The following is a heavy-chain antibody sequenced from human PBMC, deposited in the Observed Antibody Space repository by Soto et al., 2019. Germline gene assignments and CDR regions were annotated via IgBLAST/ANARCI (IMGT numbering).Heavy chain of an antibody. J-gene: IGHJ5*02. Sequence: ASVKVSCKASGYPFSNYGFTWVRQAPGQGPEWMGWISAYNGNTHYAQKLQGRVTMTTDTSTRTAYMELRSLRSDATAVYYCARVSCDSSGYLWFDPWGQGSLVTVSS. CDR3: ARVSCDSSGYLWFDP. CDR2: ISAYNGNT. V-gene: IGHV1-18*01. CDR1: GYPFSNYG. D-gene: IGHD3-22*01.